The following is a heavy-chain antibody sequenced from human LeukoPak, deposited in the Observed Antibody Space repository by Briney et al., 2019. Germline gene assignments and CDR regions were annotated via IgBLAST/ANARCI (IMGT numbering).Heavy chain of an antibody. J-gene: IGHJ3*02. CDR2: IYADGSDN. Sequence: LGGSLRLSCAPSGVTFCIYGMHGVRPAPGRGLECGGDIYADGSDNYYADSVKGRFTVSRDNSMHSLYLQMNGLRAEDTAIYYCARSFIRINPVGAVDIWGQGTMVTVSS. CDR3: ARSFIRINPVGAVDI. CDR1: GVTFCIYG. D-gene: IGHD3-10*01. V-gene: IGHV3-33*01.